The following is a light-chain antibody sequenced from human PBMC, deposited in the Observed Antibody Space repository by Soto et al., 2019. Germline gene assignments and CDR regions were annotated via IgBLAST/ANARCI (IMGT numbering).Light chain of an antibody. V-gene: IGKV3-20*01. CDR2: GAS. CDR3: QQYSSYSLPT. Sequence: EIVLTQSPGTLSLSPGERATLSCRASQSVSNNYLAWYQQKPGQAPRLLIYGASNRATGIPDRFSGSGSGTEFTLTITSLLPDDFATYFCQQYSSYSLPTFGGGTKVDI. J-gene: IGKJ4*01. CDR1: QSVSNNY.